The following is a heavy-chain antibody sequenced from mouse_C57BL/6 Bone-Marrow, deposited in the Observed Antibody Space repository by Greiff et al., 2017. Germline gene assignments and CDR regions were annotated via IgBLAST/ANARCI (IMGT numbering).Heavy chain of an antibody. V-gene: IGHV5-6*01. D-gene: IGHD1-1*01. CDR1: GFTFSSYG. CDR2: ISSGGSYT. J-gene: IGHJ4*01. CDR3: ARHSQFTTVVAPYAMDY. Sequence: VQLKESGGDLVKPGGSLKLSCAASGFTFSSYGMSWVRQTPDKRLEWVATISSGGSYTYYPDSVKGRFTISRDNAKNTLYLQMSSLKSEDTAMYYCARHSQFTTVVAPYAMDYWGQGTSVTVSS.